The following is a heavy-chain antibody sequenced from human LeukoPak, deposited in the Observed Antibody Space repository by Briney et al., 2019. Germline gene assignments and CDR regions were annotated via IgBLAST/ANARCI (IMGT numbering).Heavy chain of an antibody. CDR3: VRSGSGSYYKGDY. J-gene: IGHJ4*02. CDR2: IIPIFGTA. CDR1: GGTFSSYA. Sequence: GASVKVSCKASGGTFSSYAISWVRQAPGQGLEWMGGIIPIFGTANYAQKFQGRVTITADESTSTAYMELSSLRSDDTAVYYCVRSGSGSYYKGDYWGQGTLVTVSS. V-gene: IGHV1-69*13. D-gene: IGHD3-10*01.